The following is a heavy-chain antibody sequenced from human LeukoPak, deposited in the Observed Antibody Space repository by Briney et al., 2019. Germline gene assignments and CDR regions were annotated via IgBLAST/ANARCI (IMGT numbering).Heavy chain of an antibody. D-gene: IGHD6-6*01. CDR3: AKEYTPSSPLGELDS. J-gene: IGHJ4*02. Sequence: GGSLRLSCAVSGFNLNSYAMHWVRQAPGKGLEWVAVIRHDEANSFYADSMQGRFTISRDTSKKLLYLQMHSLRVEDTAVYYCAKEYTPSSPLGELDSWGQGTLVTVSS. CDR2: IRHDEANS. CDR1: GFNLNSYA. V-gene: IGHV3-30*02.